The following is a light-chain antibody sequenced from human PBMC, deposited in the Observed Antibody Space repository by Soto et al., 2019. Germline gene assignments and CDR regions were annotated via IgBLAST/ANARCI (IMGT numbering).Light chain of an antibody. V-gene: IGKV3D-15*02. CDR3: QHFDNSPT. Sequence: EIMITPSPVTLSVSPGESAPLSRRASQSLGRYLAWYQQKPGQAPRLLIYGASVRATGIPDRFSGSGAGTESTLTISRLEPEDFAVYYCQHFDNSPTFGGGTKVDI. CDR2: GAS. CDR1: QSLGRY. J-gene: IGKJ4*01.